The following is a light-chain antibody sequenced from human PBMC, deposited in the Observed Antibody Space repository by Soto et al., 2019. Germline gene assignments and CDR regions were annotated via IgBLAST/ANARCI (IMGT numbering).Light chain of an antibody. V-gene: IGKV1-5*03. Sequence: DIQMTQSPSTLSASVEDRVTITCRASQSLDSWLAWYQQKPGKPPKLLIYKTSILEFGVPSRFSGSGSGTLFTLTISRLQADDFAAYYCQQYHSFSTFGQGTKVEIK. CDR2: KTS. J-gene: IGKJ1*01. CDR1: QSLDSW. CDR3: QQYHSFST.